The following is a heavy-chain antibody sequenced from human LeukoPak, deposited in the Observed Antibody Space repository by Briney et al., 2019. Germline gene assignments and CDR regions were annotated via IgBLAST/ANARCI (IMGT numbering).Heavy chain of an antibody. CDR2: IKHDGSEK. CDR1: GFILSSFW. D-gene: IGHD6-6*01. V-gene: IGHV3-7*01. J-gene: IGHJ4*02. Sequence: GGSLRLSCEASGFILSSFWMSWVRQAPGKGLEWVANIKHDGSEKYYVDSVKGRFTISRDNAKNSLYLQMNSLGGEDTAVYHCARHRVLLSSSPLDYWGQGTLVTVSS. CDR3: ARHRVLLSSSPLDY.